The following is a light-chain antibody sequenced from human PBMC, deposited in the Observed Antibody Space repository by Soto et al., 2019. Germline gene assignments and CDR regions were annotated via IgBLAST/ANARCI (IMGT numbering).Light chain of an antibody. J-gene: IGKJ1*01. V-gene: IGKV1-39*01. CDR2: AAS. CDR3: QQSYSNPRT. Sequence: DIQLTQSPSTLSASVGDRVTIPCRASQSISSWLAWYQQKKGKAPKILIYAASSLQSGVPSRFSGSGSGTDFTLTISSLQPEDFETYYCQQSYSNPRTFGQGTKVDIK. CDR1: QSISSW.